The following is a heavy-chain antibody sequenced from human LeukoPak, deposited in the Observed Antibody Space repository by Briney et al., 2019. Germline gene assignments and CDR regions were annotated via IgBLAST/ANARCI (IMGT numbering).Heavy chain of an antibody. D-gene: IGHD2-15*01. CDR1: GFTFSSYW. V-gene: IGHV3-74*01. Sequence: PGGSLRLSCAASGFTFSSYWMHWVRQAPGKGLVWVSRINSDGSSTSYADSVKGRFTISRDNAKNTLYLQMNSLRAEDTAVYYCAREGERILWTPFDLWGRGTLVTVSS. CDR3: AREGERILWTPFDL. CDR2: INSDGSST. J-gene: IGHJ2*01.